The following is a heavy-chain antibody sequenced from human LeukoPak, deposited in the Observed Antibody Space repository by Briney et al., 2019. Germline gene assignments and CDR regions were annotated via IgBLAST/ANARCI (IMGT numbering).Heavy chain of an antibody. CDR2: INPSGGST. CDR1: GYXFTSYY. J-gene: IGHJ3*01. CDR3: ARDRVLYDYDSSGFYQGAFDF. V-gene: IGHV1-46*01. D-gene: IGHD3-22*01. Sequence: ASVKVSCKASGYXFTSYYMHWVRQAPGQGLEWMGVINPSGGSTSYAQKFQGRVTMTRDTSTSTVYMELSSLRSEDTAVYYCARDRVLYDYDSSGFYQGAFDFWGQGTMVTVSS.